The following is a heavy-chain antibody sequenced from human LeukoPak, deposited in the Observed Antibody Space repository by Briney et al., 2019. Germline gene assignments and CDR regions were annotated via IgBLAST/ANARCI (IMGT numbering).Heavy chain of an antibody. V-gene: IGHV4-59*08. Sequence: SETLSLTCTVSDGSIGSYYWSWIRQPPGKGLEWIGYITYSGSTNYNPSLKSRVTVSVDTSKNQFSLKLSSVTAADTAVYYCARSGGYASPFGYWGQGALVTVSS. CDR2: ITYSGST. D-gene: IGHD5-12*01. CDR3: ARSGGYASPFGY. J-gene: IGHJ4*02. CDR1: DGSIGSYY.